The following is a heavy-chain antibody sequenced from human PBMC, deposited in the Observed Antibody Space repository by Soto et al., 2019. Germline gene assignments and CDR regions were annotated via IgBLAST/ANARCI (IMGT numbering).Heavy chain of an antibody. D-gene: IGHD6-19*01. J-gene: IGHJ5*02. CDR1: GYTFTSYD. CDR3: ARQERGQWLGTCDP. CDR2: MNPNSGNT. Sequence: QVQLVQSGAEVKKPGASVKVSCKASGYTFTSYDINWVRQATGQGLERMGWMNPNSGNTGYAQKFQGRVTMTRNTSISTAYMELGSLRSEDTAVYYCARQERGQWLGTCDPWGQGTLVTVSS. V-gene: IGHV1-8*01.